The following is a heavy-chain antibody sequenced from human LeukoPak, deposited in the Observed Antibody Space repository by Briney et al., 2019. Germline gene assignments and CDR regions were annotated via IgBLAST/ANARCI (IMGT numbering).Heavy chain of an antibody. CDR1: GFTFSSYE. CDR2: INSDGSST. V-gene: IGHV3-74*01. CDR3: ARSGPSQMDV. J-gene: IGHJ6*04. Sequence: GGSLRLSCVASGFTFSSYEMNWVRQAPGKGLVWVSRINSDGSSTSYADSVKGRFTIFRDNAKNTLYLQMNSLRAEDTAVYYCARSGPSQMDVWGKGTTVTVSS.